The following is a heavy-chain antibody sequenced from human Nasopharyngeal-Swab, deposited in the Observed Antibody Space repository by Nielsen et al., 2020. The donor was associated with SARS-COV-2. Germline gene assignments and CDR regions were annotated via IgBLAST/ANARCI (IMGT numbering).Heavy chain of an antibody. CDR3: ARVHLVIVPATFDY. Sequence: GESLKISCAASGFTFSSYSMNWVRQAPGKGLEWVSSISSSSSYIYYADSVKGRFTISRDNAKNSLYLQMNSLRAEDTAVYYCARVHLVIVPATFDYWGQGTLVTVSS. J-gene: IGHJ4*02. D-gene: IGHD2-2*01. V-gene: IGHV3-21*01. CDR1: GFTFSSYS. CDR2: ISSSSSYI.